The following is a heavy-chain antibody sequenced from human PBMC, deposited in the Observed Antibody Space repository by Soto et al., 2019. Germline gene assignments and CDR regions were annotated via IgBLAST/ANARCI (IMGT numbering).Heavy chain of an antibody. J-gene: IGHJ3*02. V-gene: IGHV6-1*01. CDR3: ARAVRVRGVIILDAFDI. D-gene: IGHD3-10*01. CDR1: GDSVSSNSAA. CDR2: TYYRSKWYN. Sequence: SQTLSLTCAISGDSVSSNSAAWNLIRQSPSRGLEWLGRTYYRSKWYNDYAVSVKSRITINPDTSKNQFSLQLNSVTPEDTAVYYCARAVRVRGVIILDAFDIWGQGTMVTVSS.